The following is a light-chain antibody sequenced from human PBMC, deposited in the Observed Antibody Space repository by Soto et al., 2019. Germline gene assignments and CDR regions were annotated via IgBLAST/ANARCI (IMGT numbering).Light chain of an antibody. V-gene: IGKV3-20*01. Sequence: ELVLTQSPGTLSLSPGERATLSCRASQSVSSSYLAWYQQKPGQAPRLLIYGASSRATGIPDRFSGSGSGTDFTLTISRLEPEDCAVYYCQQYGSSPVLFGQGTKLEIK. CDR1: QSVSSSY. CDR3: QQYGSSPVL. CDR2: GAS. J-gene: IGKJ2*01.